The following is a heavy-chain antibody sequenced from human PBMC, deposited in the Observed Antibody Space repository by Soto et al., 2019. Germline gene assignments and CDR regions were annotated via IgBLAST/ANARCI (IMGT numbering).Heavy chain of an antibody. D-gene: IGHD3-10*01. V-gene: IGHV1-24*01. J-gene: IGHJ6*02. CDR3: ATSMVRGAPTSGGYYGMDV. CDR2: FDPEDGET. CDR1: GYTLTELS. Sequence: ASVKVSCKVSGYTLTELSMHWVRQAPGKGLEWMGGFDPEDGETIYAQKFQGRVTMTEDTSTDTAYMELSSLRSEDTAVYYCATSMVRGAPTSGGYYGMDVWGQGTTVTVSS.